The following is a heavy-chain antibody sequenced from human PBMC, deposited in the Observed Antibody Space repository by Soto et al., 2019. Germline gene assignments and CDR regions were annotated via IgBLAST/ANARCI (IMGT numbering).Heavy chain of an antibody. Sequence: GGSLRLSCAASGFTFSSYDMSWVRQAPGKGLEWVSSISVSGGNTYYADSVSRRFTISRDNSKDTLYLQMNSLRAEDTAIYYCAKTLRSDWYYLDSWGQGTLVTVSS. CDR3: AKTLRSDWYYLDS. CDR1: GFTFSSYD. J-gene: IGHJ4*02. V-gene: IGHV3-23*01. D-gene: IGHD6-19*01. CDR2: ISVSGGNT.